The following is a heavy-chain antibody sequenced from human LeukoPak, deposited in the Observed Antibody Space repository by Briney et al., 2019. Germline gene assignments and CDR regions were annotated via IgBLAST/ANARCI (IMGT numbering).Heavy chain of an antibody. J-gene: IGHJ3*02. CDR3: AKASDDYGDHDAFDI. Sequence: GGSLRLSCAASGFTFSSYAMSWVRQAPGKGLEWVSAISVSGGSTYYADSVKGRFTISRDNSKNTLYLQMNSLRAEDTAVYYCAKASDDYGDHDAFDIWSQGTMVTVSS. V-gene: IGHV3-23*01. CDR1: GFTFSSYA. D-gene: IGHD4-17*01. CDR2: ISVSGGST.